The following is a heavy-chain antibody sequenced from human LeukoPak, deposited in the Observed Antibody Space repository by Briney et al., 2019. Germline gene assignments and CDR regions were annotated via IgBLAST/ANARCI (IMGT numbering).Heavy chain of an antibody. V-gene: IGHV3-30*03. CDR1: GFTFSNYG. Sequence: GGSLRLSCEASGFTFSNYGIHWVRQAPGKGLEWVAVISYDGNNKYYADSVKGRFTISRDNSKNTLFLQMNSLRAEDTAVYYCARDRAWNYFDYWGQGTLVTVSS. D-gene: IGHD3-3*01. J-gene: IGHJ4*02. CDR2: ISYDGNNK. CDR3: ARDRAWNYFDY.